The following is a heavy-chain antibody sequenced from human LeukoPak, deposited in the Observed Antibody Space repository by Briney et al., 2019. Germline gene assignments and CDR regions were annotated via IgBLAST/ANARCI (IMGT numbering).Heavy chain of an antibody. D-gene: IGHD3-10*01. Sequence: SVKVSCKASGGTFSSYAISWVRQAPGQGLEWMGGIIPIFGTANYAQKFQGRVTITADQSTSPAYMELSSLRSEDPAVYCCARNTQVRGVINLRYGMDVWGKGATVTVSS. V-gene: IGHV1-69*13. J-gene: IGHJ6*04. CDR3: ARNTQVRGVINLRYGMDV. CDR1: GGTFSSYA. CDR2: IIPIFGTA.